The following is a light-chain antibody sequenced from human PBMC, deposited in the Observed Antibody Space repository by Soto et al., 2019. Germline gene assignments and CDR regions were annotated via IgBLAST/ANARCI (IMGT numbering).Light chain of an antibody. CDR3: QQYGSSGT. CDR2: GAS. J-gene: IGKJ1*01. Sequence: EIVFTQSPGTLSLSPVERATLSFRASQSVSNNYLAWYQQKPGQAPRLLIYGASNRATGIPDRFGGSGSGTDFTLTISRLEPEDFAVYYCQQYGSSGTFGQGTKVDNK. CDR1: QSVSNNY. V-gene: IGKV3-20*01.